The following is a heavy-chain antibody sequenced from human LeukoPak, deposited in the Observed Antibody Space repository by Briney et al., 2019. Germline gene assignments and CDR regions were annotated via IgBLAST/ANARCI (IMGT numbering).Heavy chain of an antibody. CDR2: IIPIFGTA. V-gene: IGHV1-69*06. Sequence: SVKVSCTASGGTFSSYAISWVRQAPGQGLEWMGGIIPIFGTANYAQKFQGRVTITADKSTSTAYMELSSLRSEDTAVYYCARDIAVAGTFWYYYMDVWGKGTTVTVSS. CDR1: GGTFSSYA. CDR3: ARDIAVAGTFWYYYMDV. J-gene: IGHJ6*03. D-gene: IGHD6-19*01.